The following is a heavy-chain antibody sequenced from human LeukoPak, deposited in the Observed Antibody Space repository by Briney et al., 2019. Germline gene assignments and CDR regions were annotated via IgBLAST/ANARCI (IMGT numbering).Heavy chain of an antibody. J-gene: IGHJ4*02. CDR1: GYSFSRYG. V-gene: IGHV1-18*01. Sequence: ASVKVSCKASGYSFSRYGISWVRQAPGQGLEWMGWISTYNGNTNYAQKLQGRVTMTTDTSTSTAYMELRSLRSDDTAVYYCARQGYGGNPQGAADYWGQGTLVTVSS. CDR3: ARQGYGGNPQGAADY. D-gene: IGHD4-23*01. CDR2: ISTYNGNT.